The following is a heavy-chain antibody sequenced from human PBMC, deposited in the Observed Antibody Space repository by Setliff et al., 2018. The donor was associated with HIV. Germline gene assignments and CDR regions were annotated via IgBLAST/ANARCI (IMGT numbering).Heavy chain of an antibody. D-gene: IGHD3-22*01. J-gene: IGHJ5*02. V-gene: IGHV4-61*02. CDR2: IYTSGST. Sequence: PSETLSLTCTVSGGSISSGSYYWNWIRQPAGKGLEWIGRIYTSGSTNYNPSLKSRVTISVDTSRNQFSLKLSSVTAADTAVYYCARSYYYDSSGYSSRYWFDPWGQGTLVTAPQ. CDR3: ARSYYYDSSGYSSRYWFDP. CDR1: GGSISSGSYY.